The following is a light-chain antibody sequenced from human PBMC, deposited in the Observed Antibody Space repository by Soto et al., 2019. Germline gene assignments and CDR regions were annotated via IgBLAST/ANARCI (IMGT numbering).Light chain of an antibody. CDR3: QQYNMYPLT. Sequence: DIQMTQSPSSLSASIGERVTMTCLASQGITNWVDWYQQKPGKAPKSLVYDASSLQRGVPSVLSGSGSGTYFSLTISNLRAEGFATYYCQQYNMYPLTFGGGTTGDIK. CDR2: DAS. V-gene: IGKV1D-16*01. CDR1: QGITNW. J-gene: IGKJ4*01.